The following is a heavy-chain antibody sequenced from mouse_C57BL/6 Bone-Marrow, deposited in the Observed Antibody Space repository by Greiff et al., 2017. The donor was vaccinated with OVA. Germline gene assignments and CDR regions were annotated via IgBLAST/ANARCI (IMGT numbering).Heavy chain of an antibody. CDR3: AREMGRLFDY. D-gene: IGHD4-1*01. CDR1: GYSITSGYY. V-gene: IGHV3-6*01. Sequence: DVKLQESGPGLVKPSQSLSLTCSVTGYSITSGYYWNWIRQFPGNKLEWMGYISYDGSNNYNPSLKNRISITRDTSKNQFFLKLNSVTTEDTATYYCAREMGRLFDYWGQGTTLTVSS. CDR2: ISYDGSN. J-gene: IGHJ2*01.